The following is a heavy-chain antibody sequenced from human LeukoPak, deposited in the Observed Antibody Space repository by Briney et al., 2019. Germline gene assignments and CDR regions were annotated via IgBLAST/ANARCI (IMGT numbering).Heavy chain of an antibody. CDR2: ICYDGSHK. J-gene: IGHJ4*02. CDR3: AGDLLLWFGELSGDSDY. Sequence: GRTLRLSCAASGFTFSSYGMHWVRQAPGKGLEWVAVICYDGSHKHYADSVKGRFTIYRDNSKNTLHLQMNSLRAEDTAVYYCAGDLLLWFGELSGDSDYWGQGTLVTVSS. V-gene: IGHV3-33*01. D-gene: IGHD3-10*01. CDR1: GFTFSSYG.